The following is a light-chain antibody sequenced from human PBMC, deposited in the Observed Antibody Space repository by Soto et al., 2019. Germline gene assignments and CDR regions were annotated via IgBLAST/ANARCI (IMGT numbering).Light chain of an antibody. J-gene: IGKJ1*01. V-gene: IGKV3-15*01. Sequence: EIVLSQSPATLSVSPGERATLSCWASQSVSIKLAWYQQKPGQAPSLLIYGASTRATGTPARFSGSGSRTEFTLTISSLQSEDFAVYYCQQYGTSRTFGQGTKVDI. CDR3: QQYGTSRT. CDR1: QSVSIK. CDR2: GAS.